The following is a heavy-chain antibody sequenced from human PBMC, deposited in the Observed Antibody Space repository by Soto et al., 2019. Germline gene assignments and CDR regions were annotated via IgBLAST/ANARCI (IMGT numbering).Heavy chain of an antibody. CDR2: IYYSGST. V-gene: IGHV4-59*01. CDR3: ARGSHNWNYGRRNDAFDI. J-gene: IGHJ3*02. Sequence: SETLSLTCTVSVGSISSYYWSWIRQPPGKGLEWIGYIYYSGSTNYNPSLKSRVTISVDTSKNQFSLKLSSVTAADTAVYYCARGSHNWNYGRRNDAFDIWGQGTMVTVSS. D-gene: IGHD1-7*01. CDR1: VGSISSYY.